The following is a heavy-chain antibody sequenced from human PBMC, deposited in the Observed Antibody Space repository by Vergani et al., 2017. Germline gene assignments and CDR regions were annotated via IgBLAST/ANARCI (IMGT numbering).Heavy chain of an antibody. CDR1: GYTFTSYY. CDR3: ARCGVVVVVAATRCDAFDI. D-gene: IGHD2-15*01. V-gene: IGHV1-46*03. J-gene: IGHJ3*02. Sequence: QVQLVKSGAEVKKPGASVKVSCKASGYTFTSYYMHWVRQAPGQGLEWMGIINPSGGSTSYAQKFQGRVTMTRDTSTSTVYMELSSLRSEDTAVYYGARCGVVVVVAATRCDAFDIWGQGTRVTVSS. CDR2: INPSGGST.